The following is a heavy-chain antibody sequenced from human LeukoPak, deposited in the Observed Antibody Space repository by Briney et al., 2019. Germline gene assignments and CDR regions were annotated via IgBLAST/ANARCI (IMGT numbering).Heavy chain of an antibody. CDR2: IYYSGST. CDR1: GDSISSYY. CDR3: AKSGGLDFDY. J-gene: IGHJ4*02. V-gene: IGHV4-59*01. Sequence: SETLSLTCTVSGDSISSYYWSWIRQPPGKGLEWIGYIYYSGSTNYNPSLKSRVTISVDTSKNQFSLKLSSVTAADTAVYYCAKSGGLDFDYWGQGTLVTVSS. D-gene: IGHD6-25*01.